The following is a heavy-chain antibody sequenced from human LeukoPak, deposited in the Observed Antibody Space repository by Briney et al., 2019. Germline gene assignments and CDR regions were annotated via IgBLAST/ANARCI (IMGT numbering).Heavy chain of an antibody. Sequence: KESGPTLVKPTQTLTLTCTLSGFPLSTSGVGVGWIRQPPGKALEWLALIYWDDDKRYNPSLKSRLTITKDTSKNQVVLTLTNMDPVDTATCYCAHRCTWNSGWDRGWFDPWGQGTLVTVSS. J-gene: IGHJ5*02. CDR1: GFPLSTSGVG. CDR2: IYWDDDK. CDR3: AHRCTWNSGWDRGWFDP. V-gene: IGHV2-5*02. D-gene: IGHD1-7*01.